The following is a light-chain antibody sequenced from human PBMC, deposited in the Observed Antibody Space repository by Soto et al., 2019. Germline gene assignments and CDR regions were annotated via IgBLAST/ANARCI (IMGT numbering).Light chain of an antibody. J-gene: IGLJ1*01. Sequence: QSALTQPASVSRSPGQSITIACTGTSSDIGGYNFVSWYQQHPGKAPKLLIYDVGNRPSGVSNRFSGSKSGNTASLTISGLQAEDEAHYYCNSYRTVSTYVFGTGTKLTAL. V-gene: IGLV2-14*01. CDR1: SSDIGGYNF. CDR2: DVG. CDR3: NSYRTVSTYV.